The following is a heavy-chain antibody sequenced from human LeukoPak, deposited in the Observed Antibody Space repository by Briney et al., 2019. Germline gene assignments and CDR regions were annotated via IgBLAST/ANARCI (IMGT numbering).Heavy chain of an antibody. CDR2: IYTSGST. Sequence: SETLSLTCTASGGSISSYYWSWIRQPAGKGLEWIGRIYTSGSTNYNPSLKSRVTISVDKSKTQFSLKLSSVTAADTAVYYCARDGRELLNGFDYWGQGTLVTVSS. D-gene: IGHD1-26*01. J-gene: IGHJ4*02. CDR3: ARDGRELLNGFDY. CDR1: GGSISSYY. V-gene: IGHV4-4*07.